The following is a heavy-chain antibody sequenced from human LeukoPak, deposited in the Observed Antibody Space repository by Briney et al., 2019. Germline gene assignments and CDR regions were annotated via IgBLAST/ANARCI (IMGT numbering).Heavy chain of an antibody. CDR2: IYSGGST. CDR3: ARDRLHYDSLTGYPAD. J-gene: IGHJ4*02. V-gene: IGHV3-66*01. D-gene: IGHD3-9*01. CDR1: GFTVSSNY. Sequence: GGSLRLSCADSGFTVSSNYMRGVRQAPGKGLEWVSVIYSGGSTHYADSVKGRFTISRDNSKNTLYLQMNSLRAEDTAVYYCARDRLHYDSLTGYPADWGQGTLVTVSS.